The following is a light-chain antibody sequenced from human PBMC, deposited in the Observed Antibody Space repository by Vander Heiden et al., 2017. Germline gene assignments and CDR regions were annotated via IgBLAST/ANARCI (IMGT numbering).Light chain of an antibody. V-gene: IGKV1-5*03. CDR3: QQYNSYSPLT. CDR1: QSISSW. CDR2: KAS. J-gene: IGKJ4*01. Sequence: DIQMTQSPSTLSASVGDRVPITCRASQSISSWLAWDQQKPGKAPKLLIDKASSLESGVPSRFSGSGSGTEFTLTISSLQPDDFATYYCQQYNSYSPLTFGGGTKVEIK.